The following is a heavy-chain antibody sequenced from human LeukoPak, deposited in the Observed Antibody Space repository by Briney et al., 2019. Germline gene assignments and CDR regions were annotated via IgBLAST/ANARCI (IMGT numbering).Heavy chain of an antibody. Sequence: SEPLSLTCAVYGGSFSGYYWSWIRQPPGKGLEWIGEINHSGSTNYNPSLKSRVTISVDTSKNQFSLKLSSVTAADTAVYYCARDDYYDSSGYFDYWGQGTLVTVSS. D-gene: IGHD3-22*01. CDR2: INHSGST. J-gene: IGHJ4*02. V-gene: IGHV4-34*01. CDR1: GGSFSGYY. CDR3: ARDDYYDSSGYFDY.